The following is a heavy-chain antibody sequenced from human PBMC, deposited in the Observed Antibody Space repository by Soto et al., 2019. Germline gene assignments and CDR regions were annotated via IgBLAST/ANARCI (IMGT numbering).Heavy chain of an antibody. CDR1: GYSFTSHW. CDR2: IDPSDSYT. CDR3: ARSVLGYYYYGMDV. V-gene: IGHV5-10-1*01. D-gene: IGHD2-15*01. J-gene: IGHJ6*02. Sequence: PGESLKISCKGSGYSFTSHWISWVRQMPGKGLEWMGKIDPSDSYTNYSPSFQGHVTISADKSISTAYLQWSSLKASDTAMYYCARSVLGYYYYGMDVWGQGTTVTVSS.